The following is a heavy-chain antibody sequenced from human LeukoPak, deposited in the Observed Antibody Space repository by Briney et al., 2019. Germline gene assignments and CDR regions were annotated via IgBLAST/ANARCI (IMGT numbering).Heavy chain of an antibody. CDR2: IYYSGST. V-gene: IGHV4-39*07. J-gene: IGHJ4*02. CDR1: GGSISSSSYY. Sequence: KSSETLSLTCTVSGGSISSSSYYWGWIRQPPGKGLEWIGSIYYSGSTYYNPSLKSRVTISVDTSKDQFSLKLSSVTAADTAVYYCARGMVAPPSPVYFDYWGQGTLVTVSS. D-gene: IGHD2-15*01. CDR3: ARGMVAPPSPVYFDY.